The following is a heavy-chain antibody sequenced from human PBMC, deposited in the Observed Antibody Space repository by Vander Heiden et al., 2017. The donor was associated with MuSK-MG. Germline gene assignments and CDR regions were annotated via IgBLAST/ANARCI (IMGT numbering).Heavy chain of an antibody. CDR2: IYPGDSDT. D-gene: IGHD2-21*02. J-gene: IGHJ4*02. CDR3: ARLMSENIGAVTDPAFDY. V-gene: IGHV5-51*01. Sequence: EVQLVQSGAEVKKPGASLKISCKGSGYSFTSYWIGWVRQMPGKGLEWMGIIYPGDSDTRYSPSFQGQVTISADKSISTAYLQWSSLKASDTAMYYCARLMSENIGAVTDPAFDYWGQGTLVTVSS. CDR1: GYSFTSYW.